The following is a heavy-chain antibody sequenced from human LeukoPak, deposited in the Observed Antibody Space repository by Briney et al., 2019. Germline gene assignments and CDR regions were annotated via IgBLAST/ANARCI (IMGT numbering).Heavy chain of an antibody. CDR1: GFTFSTYA. CDR2: ITGDSAYI. D-gene: IGHD2-2*01. V-gene: IGHV3-21*01. CDR3: ARYGVSSSTSYIDF. Sequence: PGGSLRLSCAASGFTFSTYAMNWVRQAPGEGLKWVSCITGDSAYIYYADSVKGRFTISRDNAKNSLYLQMNSLRAEDTPVYYCARYGVSSSTSYIDFWGQGTLVIVSS. J-gene: IGHJ4*02.